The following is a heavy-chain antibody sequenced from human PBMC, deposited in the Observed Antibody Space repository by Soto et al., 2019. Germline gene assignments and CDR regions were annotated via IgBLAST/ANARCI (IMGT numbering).Heavy chain of an antibody. CDR3: ARDFYYDSSGYRGDAFDI. J-gene: IGHJ3*02. CDR1: GYTFTSYA. Sequence: ASVKVSCKASGYTFTSYAMHWVRQAPGQRLEWMGWINAGNGNTKYSQEFQGRVTITRDTSASTAYMELSSLRSEDTAVYYCARDFYYDSSGYRGDAFDIWGQGTMVTVSS. V-gene: IGHV1-3*01. CDR2: INAGNGNT. D-gene: IGHD3-22*01.